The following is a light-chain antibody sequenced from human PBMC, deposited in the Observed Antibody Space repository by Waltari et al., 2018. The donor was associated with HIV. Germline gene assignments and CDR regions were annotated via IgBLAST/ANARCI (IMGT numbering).Light chain of an antibody. J-gene: IGLJ1*01. Sequence: QSALTQPASVSGSPGQSVTISCTGTSSDVGAYNYVSWYQQHPGKVPKLMIYQVRNRPSGISDRFSGSKSGNPASLIISGLQAEDEADYYCTSQTDRGTFVFGPGTKVTVL. CDR2: QVR. V-gene: IGLV2-14*01. CDR3: TSQTDRGTFV. CDR1: SSDVGAYNY.